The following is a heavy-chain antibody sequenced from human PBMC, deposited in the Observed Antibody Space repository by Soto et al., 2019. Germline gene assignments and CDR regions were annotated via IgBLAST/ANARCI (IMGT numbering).Heavy chain of an antibody. CDR1: GFTFISYA. J-gene: IGHJ3*02. CDR3: AKLEASITMIVVVSRWDDAFDI. CDR2: ISGSGGST. D-gene: IGHD3-22*01. Sequence: PXGSLILSCAASGFTFISYAMSWVRQAPGKGLEWVSAISGSGGSTYYADSVKGRFTISRDNSKNTLYLQMNSLRAEDTAVYYCAKLEASITMIVVVSRWDDAFDIWGQGTMVTVSS. V-gene: IGHV3-23*01.